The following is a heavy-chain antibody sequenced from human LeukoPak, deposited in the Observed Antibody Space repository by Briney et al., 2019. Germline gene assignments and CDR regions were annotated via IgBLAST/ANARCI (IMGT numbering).Heavy chain of an antibody. Sequence: PSETLSLTCTVSGGSISSYYWSWIRQPAGKGLEWIGRIYTSGSSNYNPSIKRRVTMSVGTSKNQFSLRLSSVTAAGTAVCYCARGGSHFDYRGEGTLVTVSS. J-gene: IGHJ4*02. CDR3: ARGGSHFDY. CDR1: GGSISSYY. D-gene: IGHD1-26*01. CDR2: IYTSGSS. V-gene: IGHV4-4*07.